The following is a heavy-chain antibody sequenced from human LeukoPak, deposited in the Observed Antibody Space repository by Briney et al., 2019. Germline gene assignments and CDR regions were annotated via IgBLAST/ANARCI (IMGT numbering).Heavy chain of an antibody. D-gene: IGHD6-13*01. J-gene: IGHJ3*02. V-gene: IGHV3-53*01. CDR2: IYSGGST. CDR3: ARLGAAWAFDI. CDR1: GFTFSSYS. Sequence: GGSLRLSCAASGFTFSSYSMNWVRQAPGKGLEWVSVIYSGGSTYYADSVKGRFTISRDNSKNTLYLQMNSLRAEDTAVYYCARLGAAWAFDIWGQGTMVTVSS.